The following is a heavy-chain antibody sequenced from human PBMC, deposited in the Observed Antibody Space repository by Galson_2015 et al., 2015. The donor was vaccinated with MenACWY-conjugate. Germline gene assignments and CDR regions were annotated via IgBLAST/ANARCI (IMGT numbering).Heavy chain of an antibody. CDR2: ISSSSSYI. CDR1: GFIFSSYC. J-gene: IGHJ4*02. CDR3: ARSSVTFDSSGYYYVL. V-gene: IGHV3-21*01. Sequence: SLRLSCAASGFIFSSYCMNWVRQAPGKGLEWVSSISSSSSYIYYADSVKGRFTISRDNAWNSLYLQMNSLRAEDTAVYYCARSSVTFDSSGYYYVLGGQGTQVTVSS. D-gene: IGHD3-22*01.